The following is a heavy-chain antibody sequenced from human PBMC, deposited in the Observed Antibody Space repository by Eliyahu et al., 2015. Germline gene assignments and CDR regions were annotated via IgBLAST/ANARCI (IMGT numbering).Heavy chain of an antibody. CDR1: GFXFSXYA. CDR3: VKVGHNYYGSGSYDY. V-gene: IGHV3-64D*06. J-gene: IGHJ4*02. Sequence: EVQLVESGGGLVQPGGSLRXSCSAXGFXFSXYAMHWVRQAPGKGLEYVSAISSNGGSTYYADSVKGRFTISRDNSKNTLYLQMSSLRAEDTAVYYCVKVGHNYYGSGSYDYWGQGTLVTVSS. D-gene: IGHD3-10*01. CDR2: ISSNGGST.